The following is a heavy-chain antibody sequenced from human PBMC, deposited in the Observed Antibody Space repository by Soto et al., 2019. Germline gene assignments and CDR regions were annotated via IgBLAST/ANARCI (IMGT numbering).Heavy chain of an antibody. CDR1: GFSLSTGEVVG. D-gene: IGHD6-19*01. V-gene: IGHV2-5*01. CDR2: IYWNDDN. J-gene: IGHJ4*02. Sequence: QITLKESGPTLVKPTQTLTLTCTFSGFSLSTGEVVGVGWFRQPPGKALEWLALIYWNDDNHYSPSLKNRLTVPKDTSGNQVVLTMTNVDPVDTATYFCAHGSGWLFDYWGQGTLVTVSS. CDR3: AHGSGWLFDY.